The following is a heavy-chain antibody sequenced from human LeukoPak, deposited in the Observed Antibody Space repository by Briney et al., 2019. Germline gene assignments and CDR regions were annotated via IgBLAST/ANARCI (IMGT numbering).Heavy chain of an antibody. Sequence: PGGSLGLSCAASGFTFSSYGMHWVRQAPGEGLEWVAFIRYDGSNKYYADSVKGRFTISRDNSKNTLYLQMNSLRAEDTAVYYCAKDSGIAVAGRGTIDYWGQGTLVTVSS. CDR1: GFTFSSYG. CDR3: AKDSGIAVAGRGTIDY. D-gene: IGHD6-19*01. J-gene: IGHJ4*02. V-gene: IGHV3-30*02. CDR2: IRYDGSNK.